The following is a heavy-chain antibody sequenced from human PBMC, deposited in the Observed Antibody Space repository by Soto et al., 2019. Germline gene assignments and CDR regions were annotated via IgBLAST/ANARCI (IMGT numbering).Heavy chain of an antibody. CDR1: GGSISSGDYY. V-gene: IGHV4-30-4*01. J-gene: IGHJ5*02. D-gene: IGHD2-2*01. CDR3: ARASSSSSRKNWFDP. Sequence: SETLSLTCTGSGGSISSGDYYWSWIRQPPGKGLEWIGYIYYSGSTYYNPSLKSRVTISVDTSKNQFSLKLSSVTAADTAVYYCARASSSSSRKNWFDPWGQGTLVTVSS. CDR2: IYYSGST.